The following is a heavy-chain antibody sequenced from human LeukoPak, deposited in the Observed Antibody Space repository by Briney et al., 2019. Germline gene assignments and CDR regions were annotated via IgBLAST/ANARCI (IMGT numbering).Heavy chain of an antibody. J-gene: IGHJ5*02. V-gene: IGHV3-74*01. CDR2: INSDGSST. D-gene: IGHD2-15*01. CDR3: ARDPAWGSSHNWFDP. CDR1: GFTFSSYW. Sequence: GGSLRLSCAASGFTFSSYWMHWVRQAPGKGLVWVSRINSDGSSTSYADSVKGRFTISRDNAKNTLYLQMNSLRAEDTAVYYCARDPAWGSSHNWFDPWGQGTLVTVSS.